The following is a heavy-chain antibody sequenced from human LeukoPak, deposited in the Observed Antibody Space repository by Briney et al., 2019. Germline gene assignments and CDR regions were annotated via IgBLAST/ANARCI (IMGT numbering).Heavy chain of an antibody. J-gene: IGHJ4*02. CDR2: INAGNGNT. CDR1: AYTFTSYA. V-gene: IGHV1-3*01. Sequence: ASVKVSCKASAYTFTSYAVHWVRQAPGQRLEWMGWINAGNGNTKYLQKFQGRVTITRDTSASTAYMELSSLRSEDTAVYYCTLTDYGDYWGQGTLVTVSS. CDR3: TLTDYGDY.